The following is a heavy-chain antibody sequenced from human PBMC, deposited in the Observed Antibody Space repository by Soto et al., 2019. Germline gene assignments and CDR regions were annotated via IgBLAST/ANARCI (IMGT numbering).Heavy chain of an antibody. D-gene: IGHD6-19*01. J-gene: IGHJ4*02. V-gene: IGHV3-15*01. CDR3: ITLTWTSSGWFFDY. Sequence: GGSLRLSCAASGFTFTNAWMNWVRQAPGKGLEWVGRIKNNVDGGTTDYAAPVKGRFTISRDDSKNSLYLQMHSLKTDDTAVYYCITLTWTSSGWFFDYWGQGTLVTVSS. CDR2: IKNNVDGGTT. CDR1: GFTFTNAW.